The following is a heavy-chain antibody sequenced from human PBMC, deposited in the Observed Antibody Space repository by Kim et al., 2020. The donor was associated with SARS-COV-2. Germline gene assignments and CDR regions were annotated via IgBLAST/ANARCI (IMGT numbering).Heavy chain of an antibody. CDR1: GGSFSGYY. Sequence: SETLSLTCAVYGGSFSGYYWSWIRQPPGKGLEWIGEINHSGRTNYNPSLKSRVTISVDTSKNQFSLKLSSVTAADTAVYYCASGRPYGSGSYYNYHYWGQGTLVTVSS. J-gene: IGHJ4*02. CDR2: INHSGRT. D-gene: IGHD3-10*01. V-gene: IGHV4-34*01. CDR3: ASGRPYGSGSYYNYHY.